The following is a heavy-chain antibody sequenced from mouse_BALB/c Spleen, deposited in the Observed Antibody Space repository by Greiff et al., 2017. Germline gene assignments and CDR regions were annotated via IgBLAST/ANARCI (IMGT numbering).Heavy chain of an antibody. CDR2: IDPENGDT. CDR1: GFNIKDYY. Sequence: EVQLVESGAELVRSGASVKLSCTASGFNIKDYYMHWVKQRPEQGLEWIGWIDPENGDTEYAPKFQGKATMTADTSSNTAYLQLSSLTSEDTAVYYCNGLYYYGSSSWFAYWGQGTLVTVSA. V-gene: IGHV14-4*02. CDR3: NGLYYYGSSSWFAY. J-gene: IGHJ3*01. D-gene: IGHD1-1*01.